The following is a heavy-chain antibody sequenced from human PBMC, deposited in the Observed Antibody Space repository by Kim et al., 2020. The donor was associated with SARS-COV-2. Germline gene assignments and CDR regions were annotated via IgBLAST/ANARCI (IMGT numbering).Heavy chain of an antibody. D-gene: IGHD6-19*01. Sequence: GGSLRLSCATSGFNFDAYAIHWVRLVPGKGLEWVSLISRDGGDTYYVDSVKGRFTISRDSSKKSVFLQMNSLRSDDTALYYCVQGRQWLIINWGQETQVTVSS. J-gene: IGHJ4*02. CDR3: VQGRQWLIIN. CDR2: ISRDGGDT. V-gene: IGHV3-43*02. CDR1: GFNFDAYA.